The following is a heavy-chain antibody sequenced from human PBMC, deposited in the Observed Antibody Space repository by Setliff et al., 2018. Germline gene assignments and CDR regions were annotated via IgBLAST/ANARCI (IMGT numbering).Heavy chain of an antibody. CDR1: GFTFDDYA. CDR2: ISWNSGIV. Sequence: GGSLRLSCAASGFTFDDYAMDWVRQAPGKGLEWVSGISWNSGIVAYADSVKSRFTISRDNAKNSLYLQMNSLKTEDTAVYYCARVGPPGEDAFDIWGQGTMVTVS. CDR3: ARVGPPGEDAFDI. V-gene: IGHV3-9*01. J-gene: IGHJ3*02.